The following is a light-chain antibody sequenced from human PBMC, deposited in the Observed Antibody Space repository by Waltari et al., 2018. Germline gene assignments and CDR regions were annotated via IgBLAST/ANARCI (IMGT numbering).Light chain of an antibody. Sequence: QSVLTQPPSVSGAPGQRVTISCTGSRSNIGAGYDVHWYQQLPGTAPKLLIYDNRSGPSGVPVRFSGSKSGTSASLAITGLQAEDEAAYYCQSFDNSLSGVVFGGGTKLTVL. CDR3: QSFDNSLSGVV. V-gene: IGLV1-40*01. J-gene: IGLJ2*01. CDR1: RSNIGAGYD. CDR2: DNR.